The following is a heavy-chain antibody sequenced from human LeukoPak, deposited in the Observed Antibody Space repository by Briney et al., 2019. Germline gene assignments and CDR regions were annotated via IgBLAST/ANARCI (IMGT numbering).Heavy chain of an antibody. CDR2: IYHTGNT. D-gene: IGHD3-10*02. CDR3: ARGFFVRENPGSWFDP. Sequence: SQTLSLTCAVSGGSISSGSYSWNWIRQPPGKGLEWIGYIYHTGNTFYNPSLKSRPTISVDRSKNQFSLRLTSVTAADTAVYYCARGFFVRENPGSWFDPWGQGTLVTVSP. CDR1: GGSISSGSYS. J-gene: IGHJ5*02. V-gene: IGHV4-30-2*01.